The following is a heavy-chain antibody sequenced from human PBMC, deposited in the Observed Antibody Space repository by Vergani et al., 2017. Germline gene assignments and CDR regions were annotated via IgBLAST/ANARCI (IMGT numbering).Heavy chain of an antibody. Sequence: QVQLQESGPGLVKASQTLSLTCSVSGAYVGSGGYYWSWIRQPPGKGLEWIGYIYYSGSTNYNPSLKSRVTISVDTSKNQFSLKRSSVTAADTAVYYCAREVDYYGSVSYYNYYGMDVWGQGTTVTVS. D-gene: IGHD3-10*01. J-gene: IGHJ6*02. CDR1: GAYVGSGGYY. V-gene: IGHV4-61*08. CDR2: IYYSGST. CDR3: AREVDYYGSVSYYNYYGMDV.